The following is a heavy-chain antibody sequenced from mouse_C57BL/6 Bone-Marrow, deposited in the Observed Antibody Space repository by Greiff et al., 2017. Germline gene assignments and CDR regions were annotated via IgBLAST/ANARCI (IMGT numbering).Heavy chain of an antibody. CDR3: ARRDYYGSSYGFAY. CDR1: GYTFTSYW. D-gene: IGHD1-1*01. V-gene: IGHV1-64*01. CDR2: IHPNSGST. J-gene: IGHJ3*01. Sequence: VQLQQPGAELVKPGASVKLSCKASGYTFTSYWMHWVKQRPGQGLEWIGMIHPNSGSTNYNEKFKSKATLTVDKSSSTAYMQLSSLTSEDSAVYYCARRDYYGSSYGFAYWGQGTLVTVSA.